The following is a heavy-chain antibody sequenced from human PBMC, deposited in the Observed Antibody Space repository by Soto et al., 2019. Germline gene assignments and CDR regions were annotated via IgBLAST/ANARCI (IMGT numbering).Heavy chain of an antibody. J-gene: IGHJ6*02. CDR1: GGSLSGYY. Sequence: EILSLTCAVYGGSLSGYYWSWIRQPPGKGLEWIGEINHSGSTNYNPSLKSRVTISVDTSKNQFSLKLSSVTAADTAVYYCARGQIQYYYYYGMDVWGQGTTVTVS. D-gene: IGHD5-18*01. V-gene: IGHV4-34*01. CDR2: INHSGST. CDR3: ARGQIQYYYYYGMDV.